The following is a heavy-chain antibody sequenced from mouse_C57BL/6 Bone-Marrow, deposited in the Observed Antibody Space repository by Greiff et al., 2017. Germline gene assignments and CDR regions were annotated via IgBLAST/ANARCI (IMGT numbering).Heavy chain of an antibody. D-gene: IGHD1-1*01. V-gene: IGHV1-81*01. CDR1: GYTFTSYG. CDR2: IYPRSGNT. CDR3: ARGEGYYGPPTDFDY. Sequence: QVQLQQSGAELARPGASVKLSCKASGYTFTSYGISWVKQRTGQGLEWIGEIYPRSGNTYYNEKFKGKATLTADKSSSTAYMELRSLTSEDSAVYFCARGEGYYGPPTDFDYWGQGTTLTVSS. J-gene: IGHJ2*01.